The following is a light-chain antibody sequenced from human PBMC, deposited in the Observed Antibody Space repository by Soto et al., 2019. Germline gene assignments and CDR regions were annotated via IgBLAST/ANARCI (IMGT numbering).Light chain of an antibody. CDR3: QQYGSTPAT. Sequence: EIVLTQSPVTLSLSPGERATLSCRASQNIRSNYLAWYQQKPGQAPRLIIDGASRRATGIPDRFSGSGSGTDFPLPISTLEAEDFAVYSCQQYGSTPATFGQGTKVEIK. J-gene: IGKJ1*01. CDR1: QNIRSNY. V-gene: IGKV3-20*01. CDR2: GAS.